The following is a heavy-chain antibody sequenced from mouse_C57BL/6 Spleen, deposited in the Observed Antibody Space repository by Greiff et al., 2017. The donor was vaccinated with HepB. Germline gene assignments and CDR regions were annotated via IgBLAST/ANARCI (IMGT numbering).Heavy chain of an antibody. CDR2: FYPGSGSI. Sequence: VQLQQSGAELVKPGASVKLSCKASGYTFTEYTIHWVKQRSGQGLEWIGWFYPGSGSIKYNEKFKDKATLTVDKSSSTVYMELSRLTSEDSAVYFCARHERAHYGSRDYAMDYWGQGTSVTVSS. V-gene: IGHV1-62-2*01. D-gene: IGHD1-1*01. CDR1: GYTFTEYT. J-gene: IGHJ4*01. CDR3: ARHERAHYGSRDYAMDY.